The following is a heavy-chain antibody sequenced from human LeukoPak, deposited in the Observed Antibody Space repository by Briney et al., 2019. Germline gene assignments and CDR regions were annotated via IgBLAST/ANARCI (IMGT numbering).Heavy chain of an antibody. CDR2: ISGSDGDN. Sequence: PGGSLRLSCAASGFTFSSYAMSWVRQAPRKGLEWVSSISGSDGDNYYADSAKGRLTISRDNSKNPLFPQMKSLRAEDTAVYYCAKYDRTGGNAGRSEYWGQGTLVTVSS. D-gene: IGHD4-23*01. CDR3: AKYDRTGGNAGRSEY. V-gene: IGHV3-23*01. J-gene: IGHJ4*02. CDR1: GFTFSSYA.